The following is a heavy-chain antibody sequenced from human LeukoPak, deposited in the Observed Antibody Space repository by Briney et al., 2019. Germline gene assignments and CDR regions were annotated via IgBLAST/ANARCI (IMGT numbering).Heavy chain of an antibody. J-gene: IGHJ4*02. CDR3: ARYFAYSSSSYFDY. CDR2: VYYTGST. V-gene: IGHV4-59*08. Sequence: SETLSLTCSVSGVSVSNYYWSWIRQPPGKGLEWIGYVYYTGSTNYNPSLKSRVTMFEDKSKNQFSLRLYSVTVADTAVYYCARYFAYSSSSYFDYWGQGSLVTVSS. D-gene: IGHD6-6*01. CDR1: GVSVSNYY.